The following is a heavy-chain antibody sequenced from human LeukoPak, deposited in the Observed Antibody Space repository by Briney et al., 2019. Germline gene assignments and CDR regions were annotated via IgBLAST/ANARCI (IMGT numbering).Heavy chain of an antibody. D-gene: IGHD3-10*01. J-gene: IGHJ4*02. CDR1: GFTVSSNY. CDR3: AKGGNYYGSGSYYDVPPFDY. V-gene: IGHV3-53*01. CDR2: IYSGGST. Sequence: GGSLRLSCAASGFTVSSNYMSWVRQAPGKGLEWVSVIYSGGSTNYADSVKGRFTISRDNSKNTLYLQMNSLRAEDTAVYYCAKGGNYYGSGSYYDVPPFDYWGQGTLVTVSS.